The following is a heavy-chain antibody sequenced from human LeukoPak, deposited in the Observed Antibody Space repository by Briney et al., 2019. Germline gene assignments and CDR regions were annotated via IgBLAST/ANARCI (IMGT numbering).Heavy chain of an antibody. Sequence: GGSLRLSCAASGFTFSSYAMHWVRQAPGKGLEWVAVISYDGSNKYYADSVKGRFTISRDNSKNTLYLQMNSLRAEDTAVYYCARRLYCSSTSCYRGGPFDYWGQGTLVTVSS. J-gene: IGHJ4*02. D-gene: IGHD2-2*02. V-gene: IGHV3-30-3*01. CDR1: GFTFSSYA. CDR2: ISYDGSNK. CDR3: ARRLYCSSTSCYRGGPFDY.